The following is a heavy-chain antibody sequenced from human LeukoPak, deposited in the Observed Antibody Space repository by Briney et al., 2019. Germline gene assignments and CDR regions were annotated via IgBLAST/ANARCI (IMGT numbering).Heavy chain of an antibody. J-gene: IGHJ4*02. CDR1: GFTFSSYG. V-gene: IGHV3-30*03. D-gene: IGHD3-10*01. CDR2: ISHDGKVK. Sequence: GGSLRLSCAASGFTFSSYGMHWVRQAPGKGLEWVAVISHDGKVKYYADSVKGRFTISRDDSTNTLSLQMNSLRPEDTGIYYCARDLSRGAPDYFDNWGQGTLVTVSS. CDR3: ARDLSRGAPDYFDN.